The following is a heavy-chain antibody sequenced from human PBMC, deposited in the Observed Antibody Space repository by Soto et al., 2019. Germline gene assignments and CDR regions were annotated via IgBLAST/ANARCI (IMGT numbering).Heavy chain of an antibody. CDR2: INHSGST. J-gene: IGHJ4*02. Sequence: SETLSLTCAVYGGSFSGYYWSWIRQPPGKGLEWIGEINHSGSTNYNPSLKSRVTISVDTSKNQVSLKLRSVTAADTAVYYCARVNVTIDLWGLGTLVTVSS. CDR1: GGSFSGYY. D-gene: IGHD2-21*02. CDR3: ARVNVTIDL. V-gene: IGHV4-34*01.